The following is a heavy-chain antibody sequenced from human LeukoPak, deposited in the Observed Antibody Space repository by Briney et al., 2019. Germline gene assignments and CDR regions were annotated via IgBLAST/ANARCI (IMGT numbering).Heavy chain of an antibody. CDR2: ISSDGGST. Sequence: GGSLGLSCTASGFTFNSYVMYWVRQAPGKGLEYVSAISSDGGSTYYANSVKGRFTVSRDNSKNTLYLQMGSLRVDDMAVYYCAREAMRRNFDSWGQGTLVTVSS. V-gene: IGHV3-64*01. J-gene: IGHJ4*02. CDR1: GFTFNSYV. CDR3: AREAMRRNFDS.